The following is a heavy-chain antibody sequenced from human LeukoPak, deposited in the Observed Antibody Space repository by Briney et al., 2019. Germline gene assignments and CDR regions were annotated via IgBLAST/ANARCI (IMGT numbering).Heavy chain of an antibody. CDR1: GFTFSSYG. D-gene: IGHD3-22*01. V-gene: IGHV3-33*01. J-gene: IGHJ3*02. Sequence: GRSLRLSCAASGFTFSSYGMHWVRQAPGKGLEWVAVIWYDGSNKYYADSVKGRFTISRDNSKNTLYLQMNSLRAEDTAVYYCAREFHNYYDSSANGDAFDIWGQGTMVTVSS. CDR2: IWYDGSNK. CDR3: AREFHNYYDSSANGDAFDI.